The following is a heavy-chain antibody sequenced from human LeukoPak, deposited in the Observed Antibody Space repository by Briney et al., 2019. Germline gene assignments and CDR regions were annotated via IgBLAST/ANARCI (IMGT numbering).Heavy chain of an antibody. CDR3: ARDFPSRRWLAYFDY. J-gene: IGHJ4*02. CDR1: GGSISSYY. D-gene: IGHD6-19*01. CDR2: INHSGST. V-gene: IGHV4-34*01. Sequence: SETLSLTCTVSGGSISSYYWSWIRQPPGKGLEWIGEINHSGSTNYNPSLKSRVTISVDTSKNQFSLKLSSVTAADTAVYYCARDFPSRRWLAYFDYWGQGTLVTVSS.